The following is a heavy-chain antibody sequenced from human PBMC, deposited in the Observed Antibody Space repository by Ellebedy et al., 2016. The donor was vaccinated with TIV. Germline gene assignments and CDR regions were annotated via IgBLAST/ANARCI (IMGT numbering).Heavy chain of an antibody. Sequence: GESLKISCAASGFTFSSYAMSWVRQAPGKGLEWVAVISYDGSNKYYADSVKGRFTISRDNSKNTLYLQMNSLRAEDTAVYYCAKDQVTMVRGVMYYYYGMDVWGQGTTVTVSS. CDR3: AKDQVTMVRGVMYYYYGMDV. CDR1: GFTFSSYA. CDR2: ISYDGSNK. V-gene: IGHV3-30*18. J-gene: IGHJ6*02. D-gene: IGHD3-10*01.